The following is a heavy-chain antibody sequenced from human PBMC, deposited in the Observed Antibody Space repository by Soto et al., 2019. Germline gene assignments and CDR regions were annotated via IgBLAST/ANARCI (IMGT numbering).Heavy chain of an antibody. J-gene: IGHJ6*02. CDR3: ARSDEGSDYYYYGLDV. V-gene: IGHV6-1*01. D-gene: IGHD3-10*01. Sequence: SQTLSLTCVISGDSVSSSSVAWNWVRQSPSRGLEWLGRTYYRSRWYSDFAVSVRGRIVINADTSKNQFSLQLNSVTPEDTAVYFCARSDEGSDYYYYGLDVWGQGTTVTVSS. CDR2: TYYRSRWYS. CDR1: GDSVSSSSVA.